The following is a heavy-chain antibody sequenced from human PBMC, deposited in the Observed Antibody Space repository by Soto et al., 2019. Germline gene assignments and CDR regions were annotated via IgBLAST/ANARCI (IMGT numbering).Heavy chain of an antibody. CDR2: IYYSGRN. J-gene: IGHJ4*02. Sequence: SETLSLTCTVSGGSISSSSYYWGWIRQPPGKGLEWIGRIYYSGRNYYNPSLKSRVTISVDTYKNQFSLKLSSVTAADTAVYYCARLRSIAAYFDYWGQGTLVTVSS. D-gene: IGHD6-6*01. V-gene: IGHV4-39*01. CDR1: GGSISSSSYY. CDR3: ARLRSIAAYFDY.